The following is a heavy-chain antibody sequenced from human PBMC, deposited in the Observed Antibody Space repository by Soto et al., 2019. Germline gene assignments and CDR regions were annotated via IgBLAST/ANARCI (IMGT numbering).Heavy chain of an antibody. CDR1: GFTFSSYW. J-gene: IGHJ6*02. CDR3: AGGVEYSRSFLYYYYYGMDV. Sequence: EVQLVESGGGLVQPGGSLRLSCAASGFTFSSYWMHWVRQAPGKGLVWFSRINSDGSSTSYADSVKGRFTISRDNAKNTLYLQMNSLRAEDTAVYYCAGGVEYSRSFLYYYYYGMDVWGQGTTVTVSS. D-gene: IGHD6-6*01. V-gene: IGHV3-74*01. CDR2: INSDGSST.